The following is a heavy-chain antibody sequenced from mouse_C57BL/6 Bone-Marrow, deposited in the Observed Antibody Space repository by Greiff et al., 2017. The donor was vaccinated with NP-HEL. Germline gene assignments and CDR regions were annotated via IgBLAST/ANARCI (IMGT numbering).Heavy chain of an antibody. CDR2: INPSSGYT. J-gene: IGHJ4*01. V-gene: IGHV1-7*01. Sequence: VQLQQSGAELAKPGASVKLSCKASGYTFTSYWMHWVKQRPGQGLEWIGYINPSSGYTKYNQKFKDKATLTADKSSSTAYMQLSSLTYEDSAVLYSARSPSWVFVGDRGKIHYCDYDAMDYWGQGTSVTVSS. CDR3: ARSPSWVFVGDRGKIHYCDYDAMDY. D-gene: IGHD1-1*02. CDR1: GYTFTSYW.